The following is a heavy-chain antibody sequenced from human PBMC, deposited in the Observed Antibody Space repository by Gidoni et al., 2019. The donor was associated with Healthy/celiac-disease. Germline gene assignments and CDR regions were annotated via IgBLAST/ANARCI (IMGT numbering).Heavy chain of an antibody. Sequence: EVQLVESGGVVVQPGGSLRLSCAASGFTFDDYTMHWVRQAPGKGLEWVSLISWDGGSTYYADSVKGRFTISRDNSKNSLYLQMNSLRTEDTALYYCAKDTSGGNTLDYWGQGTLVTVSS. J-gene: IGHJ4*02. D-gene: IGHD2-15*01. V-gene: IGHV3-43*01. CDR2: ISWDGGST. CDR3: AKDTSGGNTLDY. CDR1: GFTFDDYT.